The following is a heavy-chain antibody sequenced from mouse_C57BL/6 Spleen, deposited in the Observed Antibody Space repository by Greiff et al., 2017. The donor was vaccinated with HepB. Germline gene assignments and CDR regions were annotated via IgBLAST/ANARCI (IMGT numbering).Heavy chain of an antibody. V-gene: IGHV5-16*01. J-gene: IGHJ1*03. CDR2: INYDGSST. Sequence: EVKLVESEGGLVQPGRSMKLSCTASGFTFSDYYMAWVRQVPEKGLEWVANINYDGSSTYYLDSLKSRFIISRDNAKNILYLQMSSLKSEDTATYYCAREGDYGSRGYFDVWGTGTTVTVSS. D-gene: IGHD1-1*01. CDR1: GFTFSDYY. CDR3: AREGDYGSRGYFDV.